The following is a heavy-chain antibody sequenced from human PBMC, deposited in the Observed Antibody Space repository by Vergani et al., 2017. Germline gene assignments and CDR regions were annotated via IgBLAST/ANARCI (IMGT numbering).Heavy chain of an antibody. CDR3: ARDISVGDLADY. D-gene: IGHD1-26*01. V-gene: IGHV1-18*01. Sequence: QVQLLQSGAEVKKPGASVKVSCKASGYTFTSYGISWVRQAPGQGLEWMGWISAYSGYTNYAQKFQGRVTLTTDSSTSTAYMELRSLRYDDTAIYYCARDISVGDLADYWGQGTLVTVSS. CDR2: ISAYSGYT. J-gene: IGHJ4*02. CDR1: GYTFTSYG.